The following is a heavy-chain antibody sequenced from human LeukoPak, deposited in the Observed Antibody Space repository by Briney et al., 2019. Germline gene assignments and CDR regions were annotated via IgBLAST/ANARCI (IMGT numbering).Heavy chain of an antibody. CDR1: GGSFSGYY. CDR2: IYHSGST. Sequence: SETPSLTCAVYGGSFSGYYWSWIRQPPGKGLEWIGYIYHSGSTYYNPSLKSRVTISVDRSKNQFSLKLSSVTAADTAVYYCAGGGGPYYYDSNGYYLYYWGQGTLVTVSS. J-gene: IGHJ4*02. D-gene: IGHD3-22*01. CDR3: AGGGGPYYYDSNGYYLYY. V-gene: IGHV4-34*01.